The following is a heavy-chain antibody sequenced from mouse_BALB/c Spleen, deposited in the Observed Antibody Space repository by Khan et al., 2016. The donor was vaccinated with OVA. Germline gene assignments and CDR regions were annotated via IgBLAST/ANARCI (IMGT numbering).Heavy chain of an antibody. CDR3: VRGSGNSRFAY. V-gene: IGHV1S137*01. CDR2: ISTYYGDV. Sequence: QVQLQQSGAGLVRPGVSVKISCKGSGYTFTDFAMHWVKQSHAKSLEWIGVISTYYGDVTYNQNFKDKATMTVDRSSSPAYMELARLTSEDSGIFYCVRGSGNSRFAYWGQGTLVTVSA. D-gene: IGHD1-3*01. CDR1: GYTFTDFA. J-gene: IGHJ3*01.